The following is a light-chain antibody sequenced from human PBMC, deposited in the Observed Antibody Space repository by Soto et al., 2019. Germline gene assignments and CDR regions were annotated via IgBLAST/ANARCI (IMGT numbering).Light chain of an antibody. J-gene: IGLJ3*02. CDR1: SRDVGGYNY. Sequence: QSALTQLPSASGSPGQSVTIFCTGASRDVGGYNYVSWYQHHPGKAPKLMIYEVSRRPSGVPDRFSGSKSGNTASLTVSGLQAEDEADYYCSSYAGSSNLVFGGGTKLTVL. CDR2: EVS. CDR3: SSYAGSSNLV. V-gene: IGLV2-8*01.